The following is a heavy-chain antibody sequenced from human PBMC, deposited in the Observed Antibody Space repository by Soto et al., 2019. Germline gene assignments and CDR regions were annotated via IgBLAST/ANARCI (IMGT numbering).Heavy chain of an antibody. D-gene: IGHD3-10*01. V-gene: IGHV3-11*01. CDR1: GLTFSDCY. CDR3: ARVRFGEWGYAMDV. J-gene: IGHJ6*02. CDR2: MSSSGSSI. Sequence: QVQLVESGGGLVKAGGSLRLSCVASGLTFSDCYMNWIRQAPGKGLEWVSDMSSSGSSINYAGSVKGRFTISRDNAKNSLYLQMNSLRAEDTAMYYCARVRFGEWGYAMDVWGQGTTVTVSS.